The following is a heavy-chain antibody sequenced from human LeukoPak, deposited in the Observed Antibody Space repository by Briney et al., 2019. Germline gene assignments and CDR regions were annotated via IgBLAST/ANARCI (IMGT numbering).Heavy chain of an antibody. V-gene: IGHV1-2*02. CDR3: ATELLRFLEWSPQGTDY. D-gene: IGHD3-3*01. CDR2: INPNSGGT. CDR1: GYSFIDYY. J-gene: IGHJ4*02. Sequence: GASVKVSCKTSGYSFIDYYIHWVRQAPGQGLEWMGWINPNSGGTNYAQKFQGRVTMTRDTSISTAYMELSRLRSDDTAVYYCATELLRFLEWSPQGTDYWGQGTLVTVSS.